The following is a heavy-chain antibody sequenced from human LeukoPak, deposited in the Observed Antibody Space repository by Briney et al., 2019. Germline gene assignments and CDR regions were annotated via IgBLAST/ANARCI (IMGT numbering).Heavy chain of an antibody. J-gene: IGHJ4*02. CDR2: ISAYNGNT. CDR3: ARGSPPRRNYDSRGYYSYYFDY. Sequence: ASVKVSCKASGYTLTSYGISWVRQAPGQGLEWMGWISAYNGNTHYAQKLQGRVTMTTDTSTSTVYMELRSLRSDDTAVYYCARGSPPRRNYDSRGYYSYYFDYWGQGTLVTVSS. CDR1: GYTLTSYG. D-gene: IGHD3-22*01. V-gene: IGHV1-18*01.